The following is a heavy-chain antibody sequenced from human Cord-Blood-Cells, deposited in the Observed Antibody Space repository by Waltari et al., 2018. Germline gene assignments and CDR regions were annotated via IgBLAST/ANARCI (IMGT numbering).Heavy chain of an antibody. V-gene: IGHV4-34*01. D-gene: IGHD6-13*01. J-gene: IGHJ5*02. CDR2: INHSGST. Sequence: QVQLQQWGAGLLKPSETLSLTCAVYGGSFSGYYWSWIRQPPGKGLEWIGEINHSGSTNYHPSLKSRVTISVDTSKNQFSLKLSSVTAADTAVYYCAGSGYSSSWYDTWGQGTLVTVSS. CDR3: AGSGYSSSWYDT. CDR1: GGSFSGYY.